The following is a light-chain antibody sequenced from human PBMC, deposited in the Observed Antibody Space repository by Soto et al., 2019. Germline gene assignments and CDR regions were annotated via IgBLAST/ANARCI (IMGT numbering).Light chain of an antibody. CDR1: QSVSTTY. Sequence: EIVLTQSPGTLSLSPGERATLSCRASQSVSTTYLGWYQQKPGQAPRLLVYGTSRRATRIPDRFSGSGSGTDFTLTIRSPEPEDFAVHYCQHYGSSPPMYTFGQGTKLEIK. CDR3: QHYGSSPPMYT. V-gene: IGKV3-20*01. CDR2: GTS. J-gene: IGKJ2*01.